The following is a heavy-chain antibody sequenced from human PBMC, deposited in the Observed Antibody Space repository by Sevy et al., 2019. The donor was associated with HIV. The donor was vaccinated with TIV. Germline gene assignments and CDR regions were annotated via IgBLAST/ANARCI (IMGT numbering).Heavy chain of an antibody. CDR2: ISYDGSNK. CDR3: AKEDHYDFWSGFDSYYGMDV. Sequence: GGSLRLSCAASGFTFSSYGMHWVRQAPGKGLEWVAVISYDGSNKYYADSVKGRFTISRDNSKNTLYLQMNSLRAEDTAVYYCAKEDHYDFWSGFDSYYGMDVWGQGTTVTVSS. V-gene: IGHV3-30*18. J-gene: IGHJ6*02. CDR1: GFTFSSYG. D-gene: IGHD3-3*01.